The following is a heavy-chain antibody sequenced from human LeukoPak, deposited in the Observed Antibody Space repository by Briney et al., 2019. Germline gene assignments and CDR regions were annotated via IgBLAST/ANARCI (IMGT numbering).Heavy chain of an antibody. D-gene: IGHD2-15*01. V-gene: IGHV4-34*01. J-gene: IGHJ4*02. CDR1: GGSFSGYY. CDR2: INHSGST. Sequence: NPSETLSLTCAVYGGSFSGYYWSWIRQPPGKGLEWIGEINHSGSTNYNPSLKSRVTISVDTSKNQFSLKLSSVTAADTAVYYCARVGVVVDYWGQGTLVTVSS. CDR3: ARVGVVVDY.